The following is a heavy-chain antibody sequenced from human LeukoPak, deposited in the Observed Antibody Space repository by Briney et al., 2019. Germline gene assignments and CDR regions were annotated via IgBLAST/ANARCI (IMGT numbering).Heavy chain of an antibody. D-gene: IGHD1-1*01. CDR2: IKQDGSEK. Sequence: TGGSLRLSCAASGFTFSSYWMSWVRQAPGKGLEWVANIKQDGSEKYYVDSVKGRFTISRDNARNSLYLQMNSLRAEDTGVYYCERVVTNWYLDYWGQGTLVTVSS. J-gene: IGHJ4*02. CDR1: GFTFSSYW. CDR3: ERVVTNWYLDY. V-gene: IGHV3-7*01.